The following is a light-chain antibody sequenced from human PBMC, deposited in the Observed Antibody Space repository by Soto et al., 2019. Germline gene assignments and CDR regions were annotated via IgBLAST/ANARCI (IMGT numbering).Light chain of an antibody. CDR1: QSVSSSY. V-gene: IGKV3-20*01. Sequence: EIVLTQSPGTLSLSPGERATLSCRASQSVSSSYLAWYQQKPGQAPRLLIYGASSRATGIPDRFSGSGSGTDFTLTINRLEPEDSAVYYCQQYFASSWTFGQGTKVDIK. J-gene: IGKJ1*01. CDR3: QQYFASSWT. CDR2: GAS.